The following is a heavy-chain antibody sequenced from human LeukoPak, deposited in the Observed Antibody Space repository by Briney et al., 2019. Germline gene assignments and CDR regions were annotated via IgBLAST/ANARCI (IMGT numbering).Heavy chain of an antibody. V-gene: IGHV4-4*02. CDR1: IGSISSSKW. J-gene: IGHJ5*02. D-gene: IGHD3-16*02. Sequence: SETLSLTCSVSIGSISSSKWWSWVRQSPVKGLEWIGEIYLYGTTNYNPSFTSRVTMSVDRSRNQFSLKLSSVTAADTAVYYCARHGSYDYVWGSYRNNWFDPWGQGTLVTVSS. CDR3: ARHGSYDYVWGSYRNNWFDP. CDR2: IYLYGTT.